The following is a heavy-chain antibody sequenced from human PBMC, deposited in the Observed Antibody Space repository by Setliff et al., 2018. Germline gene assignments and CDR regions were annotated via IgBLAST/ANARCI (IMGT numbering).Heavy chain of an antibody. V-gene: IGHV3-23*01. CDR1: GFIFSNYA. D-gene: IGHD3-9*01. J-gene: IGHJ6*02. Sequence: GGSLRLSCEASGFIFSNYAMDWVRQAPGKGLEWVSAISGSGGSTYYADSVKGRFTISRDNSKNTLYLQMNSLRAEDTAVYYCAKKGLVIIWDYYYGMDVWGQGTTVTVSS. CDR2: ISGSGGST. CDR3: AKKGLVIIWDYYYGMDV.